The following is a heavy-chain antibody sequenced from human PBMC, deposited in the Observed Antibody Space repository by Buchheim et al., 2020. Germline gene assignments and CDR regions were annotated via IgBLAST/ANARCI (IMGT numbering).Heavy chain of an antibody. CDR2: ISYDGSNK. Sequence: QVQLVESGGGVVQPGRSLRLSCAASGFTFSSYGMHWVRQAPGKGLEWVAVISYDGSNKYYADSVKGRFTISRDNSKNTLYLQMNSLRAEDTAVYYCAKDRGLILIFYYYGMDVWGQGTT. V-gene: IGHV3-30*18. J-gene: IGHJ6*02. D-gene: IGHD3-22*01. CDR3: AKDRGLILIFYYYGMDV. CDR1: GFTFSSYG.